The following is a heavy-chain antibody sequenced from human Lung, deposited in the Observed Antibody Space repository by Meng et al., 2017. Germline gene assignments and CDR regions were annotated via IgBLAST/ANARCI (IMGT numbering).Heavy chain of an antibody. CDR1: GFYFSNAW. D-gene: IGHD3-9*01. J-gene: IGHJ4*02. V-gene: IGHV3-15*01. CDR3: TWDDKAVSDY. CDR2: IKSNTDGGTT. Sequence: EVLLVESGGGLVKPGGSLRLSCAASGFYFSNAWMSWVRQAPGKGLEWVGRIKSNTDGGTTEYAAPVTGRFTISRDDSKSTLNLHLSGLRTDDTGVYYCTWDDKAVSDYWGQGTLVTVSS.